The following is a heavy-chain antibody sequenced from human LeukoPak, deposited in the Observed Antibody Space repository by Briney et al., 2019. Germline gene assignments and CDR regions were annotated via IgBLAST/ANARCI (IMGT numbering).Heavy chain of an antibody. CDR1: GGSISSGSYY. D-gene: IGHD3-22*01. V-gene: IGHV4-39*01. CDR3: ARLHDSNGYHEGFDP. J-gene: IGHJ5*02. Sequence: PSQALSLTCTVSGGSISSGSYYWGWIRQPPGKGLEWIGSIYYSGSTYYNPSLKSRVTISVDTSKNQFSLKLSSVTAADTAVYYCARLHDSNGYHEGFDPWGQGILVTVSS. CDR2: IYYSGST.